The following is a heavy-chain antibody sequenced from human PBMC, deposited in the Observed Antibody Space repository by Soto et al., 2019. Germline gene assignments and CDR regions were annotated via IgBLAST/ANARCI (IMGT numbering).Heavy chain of an antibody. CDR2: VTYSGGP. D-gene: IGHD2-2*01. CDR1: GGSISTYY. CDR3: ARYAGYQLTGAFDI. J-gene: IGHJ3*02. Sequence: QVQVQESGPGLVKHSETLSLPCTVPGGSISTYYWSWIRQPPGTGLEWIVYVTYSGGPTDNPALKSRVTISVDTSKKFSLNLTSVTAADTAVYYCARYAGYQLTGAFDIWGQGTMVTVPS. V-gene: IGHV4-59*01.